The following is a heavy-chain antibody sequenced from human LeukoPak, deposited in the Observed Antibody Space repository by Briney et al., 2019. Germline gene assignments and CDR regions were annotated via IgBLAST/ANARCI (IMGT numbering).Heavy chain of an antibody. D-gene: IGHD6-19*01. V-gene: IGHV4-38-2*02. CDR2: IYHSGST. CDR3: ARDRRTSSTPNDAFDI. Sequence: PSETLSLTCAVSGYSISSGYYWGWIRQPPGKGLEWIGSIYHSGSTYYNPSLKSRVTISVDTSKNQFSLKLSSVAAADTAVYYCARDRRTSSTPNDAFDIWGQGTMVTVSS. CDR1: GYSISSGYY. J-gene: IGHJ3*02.